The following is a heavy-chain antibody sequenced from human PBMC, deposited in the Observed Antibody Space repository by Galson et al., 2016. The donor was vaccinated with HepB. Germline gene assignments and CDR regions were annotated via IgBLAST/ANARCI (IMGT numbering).Heavy chain of an antibody. CDR2: IYASGIA. Sequence: TLSLTCSFSGGTISSYALYWSWIRQPAGKGLEWIGRIYASGIAHYNPSLTGRVSMSIDTSKDQVSLKLTSVTAAVPSVYYCARDFTYWGQGTLVTVSS. CDR3: ARDFTY. CDR1: GGTISSYALY. J-gene: IGHJ4*02. V-gene: IGHV4-61*02.